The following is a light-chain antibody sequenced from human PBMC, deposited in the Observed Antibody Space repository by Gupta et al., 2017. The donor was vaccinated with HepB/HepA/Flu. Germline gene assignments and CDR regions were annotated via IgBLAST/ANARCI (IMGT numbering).Light chain of an antibody. V-gene: IGLV2-14*03. CDR1: SSDVGGYNY. CDR2: DVS. CDR3: SSYTSSNTVV. J-gene: IGLJ2*01. Sequence: QSALTQPASVSGSPGPSLTISCPGTSSDVGGYNYVSWYQQHPGKAPKLMIYDVSNRPSGVSIRFSGSTSGNTASLTISGLQAEDEADYYCSSYTSSNTVVFGGGTTLTVL.